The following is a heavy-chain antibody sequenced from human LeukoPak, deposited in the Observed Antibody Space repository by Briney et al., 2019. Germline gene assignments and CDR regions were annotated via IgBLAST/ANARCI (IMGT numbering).Heavy chain of an antibody. CDR1: GGSVSSGLYY. CDR3: ARDDPHYGSGTYYY. V-gene: IGHV4-61*02. D-gene: IGHD3-10*01. CDR2: IYSDGST. Sequence: SETLSLTCAVSGGSVSSGLYYWSWIRQPAGKGLEWIGRIYSDGSTNYNPSLRSRVTISVDTSKNQFSLKLTSGTAADTAVYYCARDDPHYGSGTYYYWGQGTQVTVSS. J-gene: IGHJ4*02.